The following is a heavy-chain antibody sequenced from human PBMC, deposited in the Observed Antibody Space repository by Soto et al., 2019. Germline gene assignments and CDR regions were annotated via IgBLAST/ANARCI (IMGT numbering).Heavy chain of an antibody. CDR2: ISSNGGST. V-gene: IGHV3-64D*06. CDR1: GFTFSSYA. J-gene: IGHJ4*02. D-gene: IGHD6-13*01. CDR3: VNLYSSSWLHFDY. Sequence: PGGSLRLSCSASGFTFSSYAMHWVRQAPGKGLEYVSAISSNGGSTYYADSVKGRFTISRDNSKNTLYLQMSSLRAEDTAVYYCVNLYSSSWLHFDYWGQGTLVTVSS.